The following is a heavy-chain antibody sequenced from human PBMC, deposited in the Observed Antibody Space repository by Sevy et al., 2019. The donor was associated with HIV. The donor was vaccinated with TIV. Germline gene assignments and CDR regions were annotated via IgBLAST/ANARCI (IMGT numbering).Heavy chain of an antibody. CDR1: GFTFSSYA. V-gene: IGHV3-30*04. Sequence: GGSLRLSCAASGFTFSSYAMHWVRQAPGKGLEWVAVISYDGSNKYYADSVKGRFTISRDNSKNTLYLQMNSLRAEDTAVYYCARVMDTAMPRVYYYGMDVGGQGTTVTVSS. CDR3: ARVMDTAMPRVYYYGMDV. J-gene: IGHJ6*02. D-gene: IGHD5-18*01. CDR2: ISYDGSNK.